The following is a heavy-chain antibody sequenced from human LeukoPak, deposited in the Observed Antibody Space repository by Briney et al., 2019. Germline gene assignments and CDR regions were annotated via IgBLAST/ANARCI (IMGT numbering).Heavy chain of an antibody. D-gene: IGHD3-22*01. J-gene: IGHJ6*02. V-gene: IGHV3-30*18. CDR1: GFTFGSYG. CDR2: ISYDGSDK. Sequence: GGSLRLSCAASGFTFGSYGMHWVRQVPGKGLEWMIVISYDGSDKYYADSVKGRFTVSRDNSKNTLYLQMNSLRAEDTAVYYCAKSRQRSSVGGMDVWGQGTPVTVSS. CDR3: AKSRQRSSVGGMDV.